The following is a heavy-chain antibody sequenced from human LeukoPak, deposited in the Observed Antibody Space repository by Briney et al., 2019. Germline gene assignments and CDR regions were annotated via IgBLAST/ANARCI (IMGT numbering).Heavy chain of an antibody. J-gene: IGHJ6*03. CDR3: ARAALLTGYYVYYYYMDV. CDR1: GFTFSSYS. D-gene: IGHD3-9*01. CDR2: ISSSSSYI. V-gene: IGHV3-21*01. Sequence: GGSLRLSCAASGFTFSSYSMNWVRQAPGKGLEWVSSISSSSSYIYYADSVKGRFTISRDNAKNSLYLQMNSLRAEDTAVYYCARAALLTGYYVYYYYMDVWGKGTTVTISS.